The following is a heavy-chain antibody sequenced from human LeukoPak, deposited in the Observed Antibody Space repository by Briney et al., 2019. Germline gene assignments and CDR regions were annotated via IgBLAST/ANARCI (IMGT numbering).Heavy chain of an antibody. D-gene: IGHD2-15*01. CDR1: GFSLSIHS. CDR2: VSYEETFT. Sequence: GGSVRLSRVASGFSLSIHSVHCVRHAPARGREWGAIVSYEETFTSFADSVKGRFNISRDDSNGTVFLQMNSLRPEDTALYFCARGRVELSTAYDAFDIWGQGTTVSVSS. CDR3: ARGRVELSTAYDAFDI. V-gene: IGHV3-30*03. J-gene: IGHJ3*02.